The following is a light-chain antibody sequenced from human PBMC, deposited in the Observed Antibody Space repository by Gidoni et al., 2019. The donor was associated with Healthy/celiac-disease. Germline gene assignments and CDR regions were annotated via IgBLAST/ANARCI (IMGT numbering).Light chain of an antibody. CDR3: QQYGSLPRT. J-gene: IGKJ1*01. CDR1: QSVSSSY. Sequence: EIVLTQSPGTLSLSPGERATLSCRAGQSVSSSYLAWYQQKPGQAPRILIYGASSRATGIPDRFSGSGSGTDFTLTISRLEPEDFAVYYCQQYGSLPRTFGQGTKVEIK. V-gene: IGKV3-20*01. CDR2: GAS.